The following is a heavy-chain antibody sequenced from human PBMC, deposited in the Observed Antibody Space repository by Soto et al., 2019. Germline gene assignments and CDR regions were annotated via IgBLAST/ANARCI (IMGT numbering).Heavy chain of an antibody. D-gene: IGHD3-22*01. Sequence: SGPTLVNPTQTLTLTCAFSGFSLNTNDVRVTWIRQPPGKALEWLARIDWDDTKFYSATLRTRLSISKDTSKNQVVLTMTNVDPVDTGTYYCARNFFTGAYNFDTSGYFPLDIWGQGTVVTVSS. V-gene: IGHV2-70*04. CDR2: IDWDDTK. CDR1: GFSLNTNDVR. J-gene: IGHJ3*02. CDR3: ARNFFTGAYNFDTSGYFPLDI.